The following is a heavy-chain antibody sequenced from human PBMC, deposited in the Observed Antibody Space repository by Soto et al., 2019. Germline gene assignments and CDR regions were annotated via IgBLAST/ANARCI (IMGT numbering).Heavy chain of an antibody. CDR1: GGYISSSPYY. D-gene: IGHD3-10*01. J-gene: IGHJ5*02. V-gene: IGHV4-39*01. CDR3: ARHVVRGVTEYNWFDP. CDR2: IFYSGST. Sequence: SETLSLTCTVSGGYISSSPYYWGWIRQPPGKGLQWIGSIFYSGSTYYNPSLESRVVISVDSSKNQFSLKLNSLTAADTAVYYCARHVVRGVTEYNWFDPWGRGTLVTVSS.